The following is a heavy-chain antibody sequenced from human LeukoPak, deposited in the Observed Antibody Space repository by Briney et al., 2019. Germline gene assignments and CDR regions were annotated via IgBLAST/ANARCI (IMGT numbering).Heavy chain of an antibody. D-gene: IGHD6-13*01. Sequence: SETLSLTCAVSGGSISSSYYWSWIRQPPGKGLEWIGYIYYSGSTNYNPSLKSRVTISVDTSKNQFSLKLSSVTAADTAVYYCARGLIMAVAGRGEFHYWGQGTLVTVSS. V-gene: IGHV4-61*01. CDR2: IYYSGST. CDR1: GGSISSSYY. J-gene: IGHJ4*02. CDR3: ARGLIMAVAGRGEFHY.